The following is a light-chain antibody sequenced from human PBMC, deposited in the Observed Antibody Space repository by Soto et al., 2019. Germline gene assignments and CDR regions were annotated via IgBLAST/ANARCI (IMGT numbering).Light chain of an antibody. CDR1: QTISTW. V-gene: IGKV1-5*03. CDR2: KAS. CDR3: RQYNTFPLT. J-gene: IGKJ4*01. Sequence: IQMTQSPSTLSASVGDRVTISCRASQTISTWLAWYQQKPGKAPNLLIYKASSLESGVPSRFSGSGSGTEFTLTISSLQPDDFATYYCRQYNTFPLTFGGGTKVEIK.